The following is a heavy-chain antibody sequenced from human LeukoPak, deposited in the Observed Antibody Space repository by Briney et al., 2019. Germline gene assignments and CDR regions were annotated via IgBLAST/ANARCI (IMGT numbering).Heavy chain of an antibody. J-gene: IGHJ3*02. CDR2: ISSSSTFI. CDR1: GFPFSSYS. Sequence: GGSLRLSCAASGFPFSSYSMNWVRQAPGKGLEWVSYISSSSTFIFYADSVKGRFTISRGNAKNSLYLQVNSLRAEDTAVYYCAGAYCGGDCYSGVAFDIWGQGTMVTVST. V-gene: IGHV3-21*01. D-gene: IGHD2-21*02. CDR3: AGAYCGGDCYSGVAFDI.